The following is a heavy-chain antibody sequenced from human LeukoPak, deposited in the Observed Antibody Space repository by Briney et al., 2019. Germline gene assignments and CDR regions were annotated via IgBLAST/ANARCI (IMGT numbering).Heavy chain of an antibody. V-gene: IGHV1-8*01. Sequence: GASVKVSCKASGYTFTSYDITWVRQATGQGLEWMGWMSPNSGNTGYAQKFQGRVTMTRNTSISTAYMELSSLRSEDTAVYYCARAYSGRYFDYWGQGTLVTVSS. J-gene: IGHJ4*02. D-gene: IGHD1-26*01. CDR1: GYTFTSYD. CDR2: MSPNSGNT. CDR3: ARAYSGRYFDY.